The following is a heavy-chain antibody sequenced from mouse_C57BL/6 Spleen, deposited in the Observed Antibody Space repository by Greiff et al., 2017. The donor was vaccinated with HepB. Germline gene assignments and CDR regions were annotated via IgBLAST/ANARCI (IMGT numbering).Heavy chain of an antibody. CDR2: IDPSDSET. CDR3: ARVGVVARYFDV. D-gene: IGHD1-1*01. CDR1: GYTFTSYW. V-gene: IGHV1-52*01. Sequence: VQLQQPGAELVRPGSSVKLSCKASGYTFTSYWMHWVKQRPIQGLEWIGNIDPSDSETHYNQKFKDKATLTVDKSSSTAYMQLSSLTSEDSAVYYCARVGVVARYFDVWGTGTTVTVSS. J-gene: IGHJ1*03.